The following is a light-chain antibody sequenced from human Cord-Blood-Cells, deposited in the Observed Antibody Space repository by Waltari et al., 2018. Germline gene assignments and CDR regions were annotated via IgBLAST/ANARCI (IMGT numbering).Light chain of an antibody. V-gene: IGKV3-20*01. CDR2: GAS. CDR1: QSVSSSY. J-gene: IGKJ2*01. CDR3: QQYGSSLYT. Sequence: EIVLTQSPATLSLSQGERATLSCRASQSVSSSYLAWYQQKPVQAPRHLIYGASSRATGMPDRFSGSGSGTEFTLTISRLEPEEFAVYYCQQYGSSLYTFGQGTKLEIK.